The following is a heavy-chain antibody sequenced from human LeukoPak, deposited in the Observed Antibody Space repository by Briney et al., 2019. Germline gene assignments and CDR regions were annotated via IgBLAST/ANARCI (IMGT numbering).Heavy chain of an antibody. D-gene: IGHD4-17*01. CDR2: INHSGST. CDR1: GGSFSGYY. Sequence: KASETLSLTCAVYGGSFSGYYWSWIRQPPGKGLEWIGEINHSGSTNYNPSLKSRVTISVDTSKNQLSLKLSSVTAADTAVYYCVANTVTTSYYFDYWGQGTLVTVSS. CDR3: VANTVTTSYYFDY. J-gene: IGHJ4*02. V-gene: IGHV4-34*01.